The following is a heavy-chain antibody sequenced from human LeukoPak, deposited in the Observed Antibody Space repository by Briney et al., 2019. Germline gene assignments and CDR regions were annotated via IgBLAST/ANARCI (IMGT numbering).Heavy chain of an antibody. CDR2: IRSKAYGGTT. V-gene: IGHV3-49*03. CDR3: TRNLGYSSTTSPGY. CDR1: GFTFGDYA. J-gene: IGHJ4*02. Sequence: GGSLRLSCTASGFTFGDYAMSWFRQAPGKGLEWVGFIRSKAYGGTTEYAASVKGRFTISRDDSKSIAYLQMNSLKTEDTAVYYCTRNLGYSSTTSPGYWGQGTLVTVSS. D-gene: IGHD6-13*01.